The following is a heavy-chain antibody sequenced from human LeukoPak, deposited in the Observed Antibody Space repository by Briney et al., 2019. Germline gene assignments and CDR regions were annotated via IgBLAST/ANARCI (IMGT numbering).Heavy chain of an antibody. CDR1: GYTFTGHH. D-gene: IGHD6-19*01. V-gene: IGHV1-2*02. Sequence: ASVKVSCKASGYTFTGHHMHWVRQAPGQGLEWMGWINPNSGGTNYAQKFQGRVTMTRDTSISTAYMELSRLRSDDTAVYYCAREVIAVAFLQNDAFDIWGQGTMVTVSS. CDR2: INPNSGGT. J-gene: IGHJ3*02. CDR3: AREVIAVAFLQNDAFDI.